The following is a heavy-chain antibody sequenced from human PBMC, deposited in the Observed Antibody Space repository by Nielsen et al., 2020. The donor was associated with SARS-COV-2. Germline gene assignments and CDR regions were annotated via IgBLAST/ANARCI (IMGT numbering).Heavy chain of an antibody. CDR1: GGSISSGGYY. D-gene: IGHD4-17*01. J-gene: IGHJ4*02. CDR2: IYYSGST. Sequence: SATLSLTCTVSGGSISSGGYYWSWIRQHPGKGLEWIGYIYYSGSTYYNPSLKSRVTISVDTSKNQFSLKLSSVTAADTAVYYCARDHYGDYLDYWGQGTLVTVSS. CDR3: ARDHYGDYLDY. V-gene: IGHV4-31*03.